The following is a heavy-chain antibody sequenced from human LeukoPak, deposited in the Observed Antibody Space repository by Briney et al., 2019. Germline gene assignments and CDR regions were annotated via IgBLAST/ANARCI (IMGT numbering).Heavy chain of an antibody. CDR3: ARGITMDY. CDR2: IYYSGST. J-gene: IGHJ4*02. D-gene: IGHD3-10*01. Sequence: SETLSLTCSVSGGSISSSSYYWGWSRQPPEKGLEWIGSIYYSGSTYYNPSLKSRVTISVDTSKNQFSLKLSSVTAADTAVYYCARGITMDYWGQGTLVTVSS. V-gene: IGHV4-39*07. CDR1: GGSISSSSYY.